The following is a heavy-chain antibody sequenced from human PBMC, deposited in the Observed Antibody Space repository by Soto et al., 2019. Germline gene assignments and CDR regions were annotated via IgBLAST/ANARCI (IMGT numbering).Heavy chain of an antibody. CDR3: AKPYCSSASCYEVYWYFDL. Sequence: GGSLRLSCAASGFTCSSYAMSWVRQAPGKGLEWVSAIRGSGASTYHANSVKGRFTISRDNSKNTLHLQMDSLRAEDTAIYYCAKPYCSSASCYEVYWYFDLWGRGTLVTVS. CDR2: IRGSGAST. D-gene: IGHD2-2*01. CDR1: GFTCSSYA. V-gene: IGHV3-23*01. J-gene: IGHJ2*01.